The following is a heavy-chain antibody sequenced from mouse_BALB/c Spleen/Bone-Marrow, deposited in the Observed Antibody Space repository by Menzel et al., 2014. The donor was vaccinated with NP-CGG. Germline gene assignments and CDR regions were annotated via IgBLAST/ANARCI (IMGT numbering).Heavy chain of an antibody. D-gene: IGHD2-1*01. V-gene: IGHV1S130*01. CDR3: AREKIYGNYLWYFDV. J-gene: IGHJ1*01. Sequence: VKLMESGSVLVRPGASVKLSCKASGYTFTSSWMHWAKQRPGQGLEWIGEIHPNSGNTNYNEKFKGKATLTVDTSSSTAYVELSSLTSEDSAVYYCAREKIYGNYLWYFDVWGAGTTVTVSS. CDR1: GYTFTSSW. CDR2: IHPNSGNT.